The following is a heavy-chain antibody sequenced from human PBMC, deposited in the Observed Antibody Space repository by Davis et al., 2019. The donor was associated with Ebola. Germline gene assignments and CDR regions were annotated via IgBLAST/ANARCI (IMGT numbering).Heavy chain of an antibody. CDR3: ATQKYYYYGMDV. J-gene: IGHJ6*02. CDR1: GYSFTSYW. CDR2: IDPSDSYT. Sequence: GESLKISCKGSGYSFTSYWISWVRQMPGKGLEWMGRIDPSDSYTNYSPSFQGHVTISADKSISTAYLQWSSLKASDTAMYHCATQKYYYYGMDVWGQGTTVTVSS. V-gene: IGHV5-10-1*01.